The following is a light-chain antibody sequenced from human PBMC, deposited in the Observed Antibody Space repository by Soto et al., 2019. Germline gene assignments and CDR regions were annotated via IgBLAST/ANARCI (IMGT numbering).Light chain of an antibody. Sequence: DIQMTQAPATLAALVGGSLNINCRASQSISNWLAWYQQKPGKAPKVLIYRASSLEIGVPSRFSGRGSGTEFTLTISGLQPDDFATYYCQQYNTYSWTYGQGTKVDIK. J-gene: IGKJ1*01. CDR3: QQYNTYSWT. CDR1: QSISNW. V-gene: IGKV1-5*03. CDR2: RAS.